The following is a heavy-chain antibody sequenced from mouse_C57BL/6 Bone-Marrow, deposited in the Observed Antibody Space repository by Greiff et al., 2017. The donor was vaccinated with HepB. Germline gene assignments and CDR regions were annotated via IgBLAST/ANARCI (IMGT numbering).Heavy chain of an antibody. CDR1: GYTFTSYW. V-gene: IGHV1-55*01. Sequence: QVQLQHPGAELVKPGASVKMSCKASGYTFTSYWITWVKQRPGQGLEWIGDIYPGSGSTNYNEKFKSKATLTVDTSSSTAYMQLCSLTSEDSAVYYCAREDYGSMDYWGQGTSVTVSS. CDR2: IYPGSGST. D-gene: IGHD1-1*01. CDR3: AREDYGSMDY. J-gene: IGHJ4*01.